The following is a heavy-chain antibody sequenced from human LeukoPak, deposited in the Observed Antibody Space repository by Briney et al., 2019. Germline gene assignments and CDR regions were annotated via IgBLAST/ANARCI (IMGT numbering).Heavy chain of an antibody. CDR2: IYWSSSGT. V-gene: IGHV3-9*02. Sequence: GGSLRLSSVVSGFNSEDHAMHWVRQAPGKGLEWVSGIYWSSSGTGYADSVKGRFTVSRDSAKNSLYLQMNSLRPEDTALYYCVKDMNPGGADVWGQGATVTVSS. J-gene: IGHJ6*02. D-gene: IGHD3-10*01. CDR1: GFNSEDHA. CDR3: VKDMNPGGADV.